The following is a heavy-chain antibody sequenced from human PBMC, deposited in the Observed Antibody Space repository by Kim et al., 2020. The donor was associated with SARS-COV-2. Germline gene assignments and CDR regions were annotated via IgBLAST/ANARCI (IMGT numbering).Heavy chain of an antibody. J-gene: IGHJ5*02. Sequence: RKSRVTIAVDTSKNQFSLQLSSVTAADTAVYCCARGLGITMVLVGGWFDPWGQGTLVTVSS. V-gene: IGHV4-59*09. CDR3: ARGLGITMVLVGGWFDP. D-gene: IGHD3-10*01.